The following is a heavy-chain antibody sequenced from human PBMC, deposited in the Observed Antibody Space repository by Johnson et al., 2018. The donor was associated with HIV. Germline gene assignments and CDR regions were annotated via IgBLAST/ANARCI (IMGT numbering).Heavy chain of an antibody. CDR2: ISYDGSNK. Sequence: QVQLVESGGGVVQPGRSLRLSCAASGFTFSSYAMHWVRQAPGKGLEWVAVISYDGSNKYYADSVKGRFPISRDNSKNTLYLQMNSLRAEDTAVYYCARENYYNFPLDAFDIWGQGTMVTVSS. CDR3: ARENYYNFPLDAFDI. J-gene: IGHJ3*02. V-gene: IGHV3-30-3*01. CDR1: GFTFSSYA. D-gene: IGHD3-3*01.